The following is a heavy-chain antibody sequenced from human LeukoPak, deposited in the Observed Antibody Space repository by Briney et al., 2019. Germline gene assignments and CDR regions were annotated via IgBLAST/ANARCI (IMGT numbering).Heavy chain of an antibody. CDR1: GGSISSNNW. D-gene: IGHD6-19*01. Sequence: SETLSLTCAVSGGSISSNNWWSWVRQPPGKGLEWIGEIYHSGCTNSNPSLKSRVTISIDKSKNQFSLRLSSVTAADTAVYYCARGSYGWFYFDYWGQGTLVTVSS. CDR2: IYHSGCT. J-gene: IGHJ4*02. CDR3: ARGSYGWFYFDY. V-gene: IGHV4-4*02.